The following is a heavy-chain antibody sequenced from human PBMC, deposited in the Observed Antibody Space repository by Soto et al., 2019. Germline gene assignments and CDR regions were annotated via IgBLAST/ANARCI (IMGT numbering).Heavy chain of an antibody. V-gene: IGHV3-30-3*01. Sequence: GGSLRLSCAASGFTFSSYAMHWVRQAPGKGLEWVAVISYDGSNKYYADSGKGRFPISRDNSKNTLYLQMNSLRAEDTAVYYCARRIVPAAHPQESYYYYGMDVWGQGTTVTVSS. CDR1: GFTFSSYA. CDR2: ISYDGSNK. J-gene: IGHJ6*02. D-gene: IGHD2-2*01. CDR3: ARRIVPAAHPQESYYYYGMDV.